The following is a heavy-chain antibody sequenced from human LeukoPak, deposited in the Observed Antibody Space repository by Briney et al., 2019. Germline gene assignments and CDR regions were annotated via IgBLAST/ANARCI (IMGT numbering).Heavy chain of an antibody. D-gene: IGHD6-13*01. J-gene: IGHJ4*02. CDR3: ASESGTAFDY. Sequence: ASVKVSCKASGYTFTNYGISWVRQAPGQGLEWMGWISGYNGNTNYAQKLQGRVTMTTDTSTSTAYMELRSLRSDDTAVFYCASESGTAFDYWGQGTLVTVSS. CDR2: ISGYNGNT. V-gene: IGHV1-18*01. CDR1: GYTFTNYG.